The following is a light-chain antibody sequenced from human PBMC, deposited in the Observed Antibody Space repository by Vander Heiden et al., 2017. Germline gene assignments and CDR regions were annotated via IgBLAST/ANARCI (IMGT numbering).Light chain of an antibody. Sequence: QSALTRPASVSGSPGQSITTSCTGTGNDVGGYSYDSWHQQHPGKAPKLMIYDVSNRPSGVSNRFAGSKSGTTASLTISGLQAEEEADYYCSSYTSSSTRGVFGTGTKLTVL. CDR1: GNDVGGYSY. CDR2: DVS. V-gene: IGLV2-14*01. J-gene: IGLJ1*01. CDR3: SSYTSSSTRGV.